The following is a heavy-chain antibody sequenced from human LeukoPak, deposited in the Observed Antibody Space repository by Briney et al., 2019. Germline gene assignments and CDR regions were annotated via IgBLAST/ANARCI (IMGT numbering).Heavy chain of an antibody. J-gene: IGHJ4*02. V-gene: IGHV1-2*02. Sequence: ASVKVSCKASGYTFTDYYMHWVRQAPGQGLEWMGWINPNSGGTNYAQNFQGRVTMTRDTSISTAYMELSRLSFDDTAVYYCARDRGDGYNGGDYWGRGTLVTVSS. CDR2: INPNSGGT. D-gene: IGHD5-24*01. CDR3: ARDRGDGYNGGDY. CDR1: GYTFTDYY.